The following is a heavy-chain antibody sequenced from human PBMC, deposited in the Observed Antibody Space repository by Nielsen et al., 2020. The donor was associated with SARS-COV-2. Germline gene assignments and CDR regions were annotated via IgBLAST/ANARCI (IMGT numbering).Heavy chain of an antibody. CDR3: ARGQGNGYSGYDPNNWFDP. V-gene: IGHV4-59*01. J-gene: IGHJ5*02. D-gene: IGHD5-12*01. Sequence: SETLSLTCTVSGGSISSYYWSWIRQPPGKGLEWIGYIYYSGTTNYNPSLKSRVTISVDTSKNQFSLKLNSVTAADTAVYYCARGQGNGYSGYDPNNWFDPWGQGTLVTVSS. CDR2: IYYSGTT. CDR1: GGSISSYY.